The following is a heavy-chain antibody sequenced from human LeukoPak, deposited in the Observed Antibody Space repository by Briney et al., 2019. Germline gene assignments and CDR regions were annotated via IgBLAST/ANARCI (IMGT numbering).Heavy chain of an antibody. CDR3: ARLAAAGKVNYYYYYMDV. D-gene: IGHD6-13*01. V-gene: IGHV5-51*01. CDR1: GYSFTSYW. J-gene: IGHJ6*03. Sequence: GESLKISCKGSGYSFTSYWIGWVRHMPGKGLEWMGIIYPGDSDTRYSPSFQGQVTISADKSISTAYLQWSSLKASDTAMYYCARLAAAGKVNYYYYYMDVWGKGTTVTVSS. CDR2: IYPGDSDT.